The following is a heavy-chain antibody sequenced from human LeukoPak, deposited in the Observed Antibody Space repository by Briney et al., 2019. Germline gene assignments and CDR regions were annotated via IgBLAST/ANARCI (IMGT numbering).Heavy chain of an antibody. Sequence: SETLSLTCAVYGGSFSGYYWSWIRQPPGKGLEWIGEINHSGSTNYNPSLKSRVTISVDTSKNQFSLKLSSVTAADTAVYYCARGWGSSWPFDYWGQGTLVTVSS. D-gene: IGHD6-13*01. J-gene: IGHJ4*02. CDR3: ARGWGSSWPFDY. CDR1: GGSFSGYY. V-gene: IGHV4-34*01. CDR2: INHSGST.